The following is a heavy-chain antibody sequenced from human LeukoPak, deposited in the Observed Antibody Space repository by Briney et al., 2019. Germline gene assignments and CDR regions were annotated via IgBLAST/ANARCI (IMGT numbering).Heavy chain of an antibody. V-gene: IGHV1-2*02. D-gene: IGHD1-14*01. Sequence: GASVKVSCKASGYTFTGYYMHWVRQAPGQGLEWMGWINPNSGGTNYAQKFQGRVTMTRDTSISTAYMELSRLRSDDTAVYYCARDGPGLPYNWFDPWGQGTLVTVSS. CDR2: INPNSGGT. CDR3: ARDGPGLPYNWFDP. J-gene: IGHJ5*02. CDR1: GYTFTGYY.